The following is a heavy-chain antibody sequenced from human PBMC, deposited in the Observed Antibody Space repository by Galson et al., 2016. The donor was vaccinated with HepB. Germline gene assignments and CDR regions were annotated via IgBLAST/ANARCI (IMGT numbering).Heavy chain of an antibody. Sequence: SLRLSCAASGFKCINYGMHWVRQAPGKGLEWVAVIAFDGGYKDYIDSVKGRFTISRDNSKNTVFLQMNSLRVEDTAVYYCAKENGGRALTDWGQGALVTVSS. D-gene: IGHD3-16*01. J-gene: IGHJ4*02. CDR3: AKENGGRALTD. V-gene: IGHV3-30*18. CDR1: GFKCINYG. CDR2: IAFDGGYK.